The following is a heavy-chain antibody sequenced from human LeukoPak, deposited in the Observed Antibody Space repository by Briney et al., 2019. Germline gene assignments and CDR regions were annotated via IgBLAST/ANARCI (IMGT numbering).Heavy chain of an antibody. CDR3: ARRLAPMLRYFDWYY. CDR2: IYYSGST. Sequence: KPSETLSLTCTVSGGSISSSSYYWGWIRQPPGKGLEWIGSIYYSGSTYYNPSLKSRVTISVDTSKNQFSLKLSSVTAADTAVYYCARRLAPMLRYFDWYYWGQGTLVTVSS. D-gene: IGHD3-9*01. J-gene: IGHJ4*02. CDR1: GGSISSSSYY. V-gene: IGHV4-39*01.